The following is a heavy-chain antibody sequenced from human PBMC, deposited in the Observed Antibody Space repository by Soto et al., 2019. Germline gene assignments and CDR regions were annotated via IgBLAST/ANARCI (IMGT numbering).Heavy chain of an antibody. CDR1: GFTFSSYG. Sequence: GGSLRLSCAASGFTFSSYGMHGVRQAPGRGLEWMSFISGGGSPISYADSVKGRFTISRDNAKNSLFLQMNSLRDEDTAVYYCARDKSFAFDIWGQGTLVTVSS. CDR3: ARDKSFAFDI. V-gene: IGHV3-48*02. J-gene: IGHJ3*02. CDR2: ISGGGSPI.